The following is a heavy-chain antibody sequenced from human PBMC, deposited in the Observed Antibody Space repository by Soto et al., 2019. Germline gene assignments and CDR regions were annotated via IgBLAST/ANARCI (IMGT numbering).Heavy chain of an antibody. CDR3: ARGYYDSSGPLLYYFDY. CDR1: GYTFTSYY. D-gene: IGHD3-22*01. V-gene: IGHV1-46*01. J-gene: IGHJ4*02. CDR2: INPSGGST. Sequence: ASVKVSCKASGYTFTSYYMHWVRQAPGQGLEWMGIINPSGGSTSYAQKFQGRVTMTRDTSTSTVYMELSSRRSEDTAVYYCARGYYDSSGPLLYYFDYWGQGTLVTSPQ.